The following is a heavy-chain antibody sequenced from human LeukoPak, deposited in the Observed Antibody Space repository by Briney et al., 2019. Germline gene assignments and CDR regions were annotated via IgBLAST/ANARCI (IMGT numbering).Heavy chain of an antibody. CDR1: GYTFTSYG. CDR2: ISAYNGNT. D-gene: IGHD4-11*01. Sequence: GASVKVSCKASGYTFTSYGISWVRQAPGQGLEWMGWISAYNGNTNYAQKLQGRVTMTTDTSTSTAYMELRSLRSDDTAVYYCARLMTTYPPNWFDPWGQGTLVTVSS. CDR3: ARLMTTYPPNWFDP. V-gene: IGHV1-18*01. J-gene: IGHJ5*02.